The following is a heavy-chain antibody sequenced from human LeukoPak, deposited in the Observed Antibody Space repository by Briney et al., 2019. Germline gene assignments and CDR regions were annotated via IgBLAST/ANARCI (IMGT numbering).Heavy chain of an antibody. J-gene: IGHJ6*02. CDR1: GGSFSGYY. D-gene: IGHD4-17*01. Sequence: SETLSLTCAVYGGSFSGYYWSWVRQPPGKGLEWIGEINHSGSTNYNPSLKSRVTISVDTSKNQFSLKLSSVTAADTAVYYCARGRRYYYYYGMDVWGQGTTVTVSS. CDR3: ARGRRYYYYYGMDV. V-gene: IGHV4-34*01. CDR2: INHSGST.